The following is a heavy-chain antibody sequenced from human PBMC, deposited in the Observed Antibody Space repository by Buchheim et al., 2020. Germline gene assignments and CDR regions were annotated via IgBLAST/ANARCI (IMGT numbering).Heavy chain of an antibody. Sequence: EVQLVQSGAEVKKPGESLKISCKGSGYSFTSYWIGWVRQMPGKGLEWMGIIYPGDSDTRYRPSFQGQVTIPADNSITTAYLQWSSQKASDTAMYYCARQHAFSSSWYHFDYWGQGTL. D-gene: IGHD6-13*01. CDR2: IYPGDSDT. CDR1: GYSFTSYW. CDR3: ARQHAFSSSWYHFDY. J-gene: IGHJ4*02. V-gene: IGHV5-51*01.